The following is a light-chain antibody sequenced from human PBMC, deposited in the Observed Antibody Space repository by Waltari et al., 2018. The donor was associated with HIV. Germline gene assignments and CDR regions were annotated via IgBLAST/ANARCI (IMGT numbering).Light chain of an antibody. J-gene: IGLJ3*02. CDR3: QSHHHSTWV. CDR1: SGSIASSY. CDR2: EDH. Sequence: NFILTQPRSVSESPGKTVTISCTRSSGSIASSYLLWYQQRPGSAPTPVIYEDHRRPSGVPDRFSGSIDSSSNSASLTISGLKAVDEADYYCQSHHHSTWVFGGGTRLTVL. V-gene: IGLV6-57*03.